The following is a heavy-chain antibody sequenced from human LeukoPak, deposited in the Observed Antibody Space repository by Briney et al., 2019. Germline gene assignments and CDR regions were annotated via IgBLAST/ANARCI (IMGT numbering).Heavy chain of an antibody. J-gene: IGHJ5*02. V-gene: IGHV3-21*01. CDR1: GFTFSSYS. Sequence: PGGSLRLSCAASGFTFSSYSMNWVRQAPGKGLEWVSSISSSSSYIYYADSVKGRFTISRDNAKNSLYLQMNSLRAEDTAVYYCARGSGYCSGGSCYVERGGFDPWGQGTLVTVSS. CDR2: ISSSSSYI. D-gene: IGHD2-15*01. CDR3: ARGSGYCSGGSCYVERGGFDP.